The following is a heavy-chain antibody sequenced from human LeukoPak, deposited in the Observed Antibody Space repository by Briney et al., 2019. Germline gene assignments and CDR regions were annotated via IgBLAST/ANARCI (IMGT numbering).Heavy chain of an antibody. J-gene: IGHJ4*02. CDR2: IYSGGST. CDR1: GFTVSSNY. V-gene: IGHV3-66*01. Sequence: PGGSLRLSCAASGFTVSSNYMSWVRQAPGKGLEWVSVIYSGGSTYYADSAKGRFTISRDNSKNTLYLQMNSLRAEDTAVYYCASPSSGSLHFDYWGQGTLVTVSS. D-gene: IGHD3-10*01. CDR3: ASPSSGSLHFDY.